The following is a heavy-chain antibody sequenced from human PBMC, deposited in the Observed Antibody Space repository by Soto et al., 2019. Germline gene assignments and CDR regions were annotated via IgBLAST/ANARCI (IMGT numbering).Heavy chain of an antibody. CDR1: GYTLTSYD. J-gene: IGHJ4*02. D-gene: IGHD6-19*01. CDR3: AREVAGYVGN. CDR2: MNPNSGNT. V-gene: IGHV1-8*01. Sequence: QVQLGQSGSEVKKPGASVKVSCKASGYTLTSYDLTWVRQATGQGLEWMGWMNPNSGNTGYAQKFQGRVTMTRNTSIRTAYLELSSLRSEDTAGYYCAREVAGYVGNWGQGTLVTVSS.